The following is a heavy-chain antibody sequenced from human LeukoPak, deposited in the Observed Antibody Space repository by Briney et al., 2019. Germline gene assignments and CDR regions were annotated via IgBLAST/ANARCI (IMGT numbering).Heavy chain of an antibody. CDR3: ARDRGYRSSTSCPGVDV. D-gene: IGHD2-2*01. J-gene: IGHJ6*04. V-gene: IGHV4-34*01. Sequence: SETLSLTCAVYGGSFSGYYWSWIRQPPGKGLEWIGEINHSGSTNYNPSLKSRVTISVDTSKNQFSLKLSSVTAADTAVYYCARDRGYRSSTSCPGVDVWGKGTTVTVSS. CDR1: GGSFSGYY. CDR2: INHSGST.